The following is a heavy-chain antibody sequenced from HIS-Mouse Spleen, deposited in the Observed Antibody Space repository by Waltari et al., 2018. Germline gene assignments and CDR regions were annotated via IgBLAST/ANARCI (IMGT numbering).Heavy chain of an antibody. J-gene: IGHJ2*01. D-gene: IGHD6-13*01. CDR1: GGSISSSSYY. CDR2: NCSSGST. CDR3: AREIPYSSSWYDWYFDL. Sequence: QLQLQESGPGLVKPSETLSLTCTVSGGSISSSSYYWGWFRQPPGKGLEWIGSNCSSGSTYYNPSLKSRVTISVDTPKNQFSLKLSSMTAADTAGYYCAREIPYSSSWYDWYFDLWGRGTLVTVSS. V-gene: IGHV4-39*07.